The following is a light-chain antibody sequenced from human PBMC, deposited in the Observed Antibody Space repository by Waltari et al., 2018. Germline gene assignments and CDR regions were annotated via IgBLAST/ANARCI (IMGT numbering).Light chain of an antibody. J-gene: IGKJ4*01. CDR1: QTVRTTY. V-gene: IGKV3-20*01. CDR2: GAS. CDR3: QQYDISPLT. Sequence: VLTQSPGTLSLSPGERATLSCRASQTVRTTYLAWYQQKPGQAPTLLIYGASSGAAGIPDRFSGSGSGTDFSLTISSLEPEDFAVYYCQQYDISPLTFGGGTKVEIK.